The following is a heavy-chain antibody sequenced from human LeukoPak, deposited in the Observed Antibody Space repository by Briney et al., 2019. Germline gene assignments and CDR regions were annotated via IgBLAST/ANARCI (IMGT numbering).Heavy chain of an antibody. Sequence: PGGSLRLSCTASGFSFSYYWMSWVRQAPGKGLEWVANIKHDGNEKYYVDSVKGRFTISRDNAKKSLYLQMNSLRVEDTAVYYCARDAEVGTLFGILSRYKLFDPWGQGTLVTVSP. CDR1: GFSFSYYW. CDR2: IKHDGNEK. CDR3: ARDAEVGTLFGILSRYKLFDP. D-gene: IGHD3-3*01. J-gene: IGHJ5*02. V-gene: IGHV3-7*01.